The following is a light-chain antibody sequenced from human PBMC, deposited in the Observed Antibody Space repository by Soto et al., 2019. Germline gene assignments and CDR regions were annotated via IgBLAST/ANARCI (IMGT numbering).Light chain of an antibody. CDR2: GAS. CDR3: QQVKSYPRT. Sequence: DLQLTQSPPFLSASVGDRVTITCRASQVISSSLAWYQQKSGKAPNLLIYGASTLESGVPPRFSGSGSGTEFTLTINSLQPEDFATYYCQQVKSYPRTFGQGTKVEIK. J-gene: IGKJ1*01. V-gene: IGKV1-9*01. CDR1: QVISSS.